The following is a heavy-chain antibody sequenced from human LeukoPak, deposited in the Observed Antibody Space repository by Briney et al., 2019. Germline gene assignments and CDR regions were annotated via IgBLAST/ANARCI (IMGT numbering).Heavy chain of an antibody. CDR1: GGSISSSPYY. CDR2: IYYSGTT. V-gene: IGHV4-39*07. Sequence: PSETLSLTCTVSGGSISSSPYYWGWIRQPPGKGLEWIGSIYYSGTTHYNPSLKSRVTISVDTSKNQFSLKLSSVTAADTAVYYCARRKTILGYCSGGSCRGAYYYYMDVWGKGTTVTISS. D-gene: IGHD2-15*01. J-gene: IGHJ6*03. CDR3: ARRKTILGYCSGGSCRGAYYYYMDV.